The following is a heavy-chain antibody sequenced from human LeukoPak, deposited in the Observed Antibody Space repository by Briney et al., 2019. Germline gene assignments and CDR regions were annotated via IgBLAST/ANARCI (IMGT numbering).Heavy chain of an antibody. CDR3: ARGYILTGYYTYDY. V-gene: IGHV4-59*01. CDR2: IYYSGST. CDR1: GGSFSGYY. Sequence: NPSETLSLTCAVYGGSFSGYYWSWIRQPPGKGLEWIGYIYYSGSTNYNPSLKSRVTISVDTSKNQFSLKLSSVTAADTAVYYCARGYILTGYYTYDYWGQGTLVTVSS. D-gene: IGHD3-9*01. J-gene: IGHJ4*02.